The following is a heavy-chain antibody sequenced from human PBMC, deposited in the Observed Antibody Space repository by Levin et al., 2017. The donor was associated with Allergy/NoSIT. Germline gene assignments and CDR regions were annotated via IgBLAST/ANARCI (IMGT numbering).Heavy chain of an antibody. CDR2: INPNSGGT. CDR1: GYTFTGYY. J-gene: IGHJ6*02. CDR3: ARDKYSSSWPYGMDV. D-gene: IGHD6-13*01. V-gene: IGHV1-2*02. Sequence: GESLKISCKASGYTFTGYYMHSVRQAPGQGLEWMGWINPNSGGTNYAQKFQGRVTMTRDTSISTVYMELSRLRSDDTAVYYCARDKYSSSWPYGMDVWGQGTTVTVSS.